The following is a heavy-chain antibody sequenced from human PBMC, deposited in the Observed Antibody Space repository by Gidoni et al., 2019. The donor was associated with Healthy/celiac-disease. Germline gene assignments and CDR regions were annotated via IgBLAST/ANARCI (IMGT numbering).Heavy chain of an antibody. CDR3: ARAPGYYYDSSGYRFDP. Sequence: QVQLVQSGAEVKKPGSSVKVSCKASGGTFSSYAISWVRQAPGQGLEWMGRIIPIRGIANYAQKFQGRVTITADKSTSTAYMELSSLRSEDTAVYYCARAPGYYYDSSGYRFDPWGQGTLVTVSS. V-gene: IGHV1-69*04. J-gene: IGHJ5*02. CDR2: IIPIRGIA. CDR1: GGTFSSYA. D-gene: IGHD3-22*01.